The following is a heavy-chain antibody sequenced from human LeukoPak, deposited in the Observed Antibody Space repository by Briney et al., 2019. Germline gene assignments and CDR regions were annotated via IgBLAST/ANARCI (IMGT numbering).Heavy chain of an antibody. CDR2: IIPIFGTA. CDR3: ARDSQAYYDFWSGYNNYYYGMDV. CDR1: GGTFSSYA. D-gene: IGHD3-3*01. J-gene: IGHJ6*02. Sequence: GASVKVSCKAAGGTFSSYAISWVRQAPEQGLEWMGGIIPIFGTANYAQKFQGRVTITADESTSTAYMELSSLRSEDTAVYYCARDSQAYYDFWSGYNNYYYGMDVWGQGTTVTVSS. V-gene: IGHV1-69*13.